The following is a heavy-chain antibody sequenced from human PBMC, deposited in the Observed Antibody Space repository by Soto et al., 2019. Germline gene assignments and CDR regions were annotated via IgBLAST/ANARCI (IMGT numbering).Heavy chain of an antibody. J-gene: IGHJ3*02. D-gene: IGHD2-15*01. Sequence: SETLSLTCTVSGDSISSSGYYWSWIRQHPGKGLEWIGFIYYSGSTYYNPSLKSRITISLDTSKNHFSLKLTSVTAADSAVYYCARHGYCSGGSCYTPVNAFDIWGQGTMVTVSS. CDR3: ARHGYCSGGSCYTPVNAFDI. V-gene: IGHV4-31*03. CDR1: GDSISSSGYY. CDR2: IYYSGST.